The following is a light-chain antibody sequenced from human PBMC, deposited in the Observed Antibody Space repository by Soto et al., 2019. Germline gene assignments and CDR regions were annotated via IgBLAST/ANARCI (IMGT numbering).Light chain of an antibody. CDR1: SSDVGGYNL. J-gene: IGLJ3*02. Sequence: QSALTQPASVSGSPGQSITISCTGTSSDVGGYNLVSWYQQHPDKAPKLIIYEVRNRPSGISSRFSGSRSGNTASLTISGLQSEDEGDYYCSAYTARSTLVFGGGTKVTVL. V-gene: IGLV2-14*02. CDR3: SAYTARSTLV. CDR2: EVR.